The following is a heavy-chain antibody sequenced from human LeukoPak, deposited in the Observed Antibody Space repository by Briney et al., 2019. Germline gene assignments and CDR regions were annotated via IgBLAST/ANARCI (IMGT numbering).Heavy chain of an antibody. D-gene: IGHD5-12*01. V-gene: IGHV1-69*04. CDR1: GGTFSSYA. J-gene: IGHJ4*02. CDR3: ARDPGYSGYDY. CDR2: IIPILGIA. Sequence: GASVKVSCKASGGTFSSYAISWVRQAPGQGLGWMGRIIPILGIANYAQKFQGRVTITADKSTSTAYMELSSLRSEDTAVYYCARDPGYSGYDYWGQGTLVTVSS.